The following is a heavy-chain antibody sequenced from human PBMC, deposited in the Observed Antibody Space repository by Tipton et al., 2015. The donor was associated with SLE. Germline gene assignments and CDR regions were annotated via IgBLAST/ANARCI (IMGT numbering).Heavy chain of an antibody. CDR2: ISGSGGSI. V-gene: IGHV3-23*01. CDR3: AKTDDYSKHTHWYFDL. Sequence: SLRLSCAASGFTFSSYAMSWVRQAPGKGLEWVSAISGSGGSIGYADSVKGRFTISRDNAKNSLYLQMNSLRAEDTALYYCAKTDDYSKHTHWYFDLWGRGTLVTVSS. CDR1: GFTFSSYA. J-gene: IGHJ2*01. D-gene: IGHD4-11*01.